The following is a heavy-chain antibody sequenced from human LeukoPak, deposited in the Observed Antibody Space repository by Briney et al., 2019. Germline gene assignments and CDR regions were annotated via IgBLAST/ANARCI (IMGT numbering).Heavy chain of an antibody. V-gene: IGHV3-33*01. D-gene: IGHD5-18*01. CDR1: GFTFSRYG. CDR2: IWYDGSNK. CDR3: ARDRGDTAIYLYQRLFDH. Sequence: TGGSLRLLRAASGFTFSRYGMHWVRQAPGKGLEWVAVIWYDGSNKYYADSVKGRFTISRDNSKNTLYLQMNSLRAEDTAVYYCARDRGDTAIYLYQRLFDHWGQGTLVTVSS. J-gene: IGHJ4*02.